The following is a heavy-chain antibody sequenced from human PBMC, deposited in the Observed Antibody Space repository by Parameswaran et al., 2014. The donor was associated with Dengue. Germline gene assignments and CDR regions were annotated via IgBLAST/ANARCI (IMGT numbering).Heavy chain of an antibody. Sequence: WIRQPPGKGLEWVSYISSSGGTIYYADSVKGRFTISRDNAKNSLYLQMNSLRAEDTAVYYCARDLPTASGSPYFDYWGQGTLVTVSS. CDR2: ISSSGGTI. D-gene: IGHD3-10*01. V-gene: IGHV3-48*03. CDR3: ARDLPTASGSPYFDY. J-gene: IGHJ4*02.